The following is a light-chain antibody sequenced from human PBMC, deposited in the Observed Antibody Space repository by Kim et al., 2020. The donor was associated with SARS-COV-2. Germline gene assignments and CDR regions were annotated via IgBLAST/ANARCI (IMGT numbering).Light chain of an antibody. CDR3: QRYGTSPPLT. J-gene: IGKJ4*01. CDR1: KSVTSSY. V-gene: IGKV3-20*01. Sequence: SGERGTLACRASKSVTSSYLAWYQQKPGQAPRLLIYGASSRATGIPDRFSGSGSGTDFTLTISRLEPEDFAVYYCQRYGTSPPLTFGGGTKVDIK. CDR2: GAS.